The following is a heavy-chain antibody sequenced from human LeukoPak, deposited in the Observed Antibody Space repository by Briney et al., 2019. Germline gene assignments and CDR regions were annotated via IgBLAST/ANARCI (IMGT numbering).Heavy chain of an antibody. Sequence: GGSLRLSCAASGFTFDDYAMHWVRQAPGKGLEWVSGISWNSGSIGYADSVKGRFTISRDNAKNSLYLQMNSLRAEDTALYYCAKGPGYSSSLNWFDPWGQGTLVTVSP. CDR3: AKGPGYSSSLNWFDP. D-gene: IGHD6-13*01. CDR1: GFTFDDYA. J-gene: IGHJ5*02. V-gene: IGHV3-9*01. CDR2: ISWNSGSI.